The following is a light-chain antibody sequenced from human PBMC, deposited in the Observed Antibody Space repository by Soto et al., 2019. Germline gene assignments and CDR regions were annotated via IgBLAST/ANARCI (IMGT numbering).Light chain of an antibody. CDR1: QGISND. CDR2: GAS. Sequence: IKMTQSPSSLSASVGDRVIITCRASQGISNDLGWYQQKPGKAPRLLIYGASSLQSGVPSRFSGSGSGTDFTLIINSLQPEDFETYYCLQDYDGLWTFGQGTKVEIK. J-gene: IGKJ1*01. V-gene: IGKV1-6*02. CDR3: LQDYDGLWT.